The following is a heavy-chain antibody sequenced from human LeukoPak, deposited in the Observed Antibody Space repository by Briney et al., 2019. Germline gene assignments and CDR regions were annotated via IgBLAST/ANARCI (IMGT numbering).Heavy chain of an antibody. D-gene: IGHD5-12*01. CDR1: GGAISAGNY. V-gene: IGHV4-39*07. J-gene: IGHJ5*02. Sequence: PSETLSLTCTVSGGAISAGNYWGWIRQPPGKGLEWIGTIHYSVGTSYNPSLQSRVDISLDMSMNQFSLKLTLVTVADTAVYCCARGPWWLQSVDLWGQGTLVTVSS. CDR2: IHYSVGT. CDR3: ARGPWWLQSVDL.